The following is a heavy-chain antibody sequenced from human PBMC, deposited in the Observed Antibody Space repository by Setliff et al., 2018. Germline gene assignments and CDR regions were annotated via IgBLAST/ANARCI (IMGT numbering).Heavy chain of an antibody. J-gene: IGHJ6*03. V-gene: IGHV4-39*01. CDR3: ARHVGTRSRGYNYYYYFMDV. D-gene: IGHD3-10*01. Sequence: PSETLSLTCTVSGGSLSGSLRGYAVFWGWIRQSPGKELEWIGSAYYNGDSYYNPSLKSRVTMSVDTSRNQFSLHLISVTAADTAVYYCARHVGTRSRGYNYYYYFMDVWGKGTTVTVS. CDR2: AYYNGDS. CDR1: GGSLSGSLRGYAVF.